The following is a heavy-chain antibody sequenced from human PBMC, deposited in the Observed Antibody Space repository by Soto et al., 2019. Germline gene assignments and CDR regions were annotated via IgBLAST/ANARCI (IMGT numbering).Heavy chain of an antibody. J-gene: IGHJ6*02. CDR1: VFAISSHA. CDR3: AKSLGFCTTGTCSPHFFYVMDV. CDR2: ISGSGGST. Sequence: GGPQGLPGTASVFAISSHAMSWVRQSPGNGRGGGSGISGSGGSTYYADSVKGRFTISRDNSKSTLFLQMNSLRVEDTAVYYCAKSLGFCTTGTCSPHFFYVMDVWGQGTTVTVSS. V-gene: IGHV3-23*01. D-gene: IGHD2-8*01.